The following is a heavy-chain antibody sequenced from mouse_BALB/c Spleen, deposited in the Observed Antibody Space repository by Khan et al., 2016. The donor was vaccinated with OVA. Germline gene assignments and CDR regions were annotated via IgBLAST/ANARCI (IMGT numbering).Heavy chain of an antibody. V-gene: IGHV1S56*01. D-gene: IGHD1-1*01. Sequence: QVQLQQSGRELVKPGASVNMSCKTSDYSFINYYIHWVKQRPGQGLEWIGWIFPVDGRSKYNEKFKGKTALTADKSSSTAYMLLSSLTSEDSAIFFCARSKYGSYWYFDVWGAGTTVTVSS. CDR3: ARSKYGSYWYFDV. CDR1: DYSFINYY. J-gene: IGHJ1*01. CDR2: IFPVDGRS.